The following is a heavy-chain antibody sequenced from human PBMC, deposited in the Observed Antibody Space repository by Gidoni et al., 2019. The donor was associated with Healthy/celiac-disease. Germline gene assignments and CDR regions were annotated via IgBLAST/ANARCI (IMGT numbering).Heavy chain of an antibody. V-gene: IGHV3-30*18. Sequence: QVQLVESGGGVVQPGRSLRLSCAASGFTFSSYGMHWVRQAPGKGLEWVAVISYDGSNKYYADSVKGRFTISRDNSKNTLYLQMNSLRAEDTAVYYCAKELWFGESYFDYWGQGTLVTVSS. CDR1: GFTFSSYG. D-gene: IGHD3-10*01. CDR3: AKELWFGESYFDY. J-gene: IGHJ4*02. CDR2: ISYDGSNK.